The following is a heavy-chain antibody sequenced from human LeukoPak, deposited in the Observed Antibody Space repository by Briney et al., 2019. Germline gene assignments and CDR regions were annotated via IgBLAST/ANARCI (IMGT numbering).Heavy chain of an antibody. J-gene: IGHJ3*02. Sequence: ASVKVSCKASGYTFTSYGISWVRQAPGQGLEWMGGIIPIFGTANYAQKFQGRVTITADESTSTAYMELSSLRSEDTAVYYCARVGWEPQGSAFDIWGQGTMVTVSS. CDR2: IIPIFGTA. CDR1: GYTFTSYG. CDR3: ARVGWEPQGSAFDI. D-gene: IGHD1-26*01. V-gene: IGHV1-69*13.